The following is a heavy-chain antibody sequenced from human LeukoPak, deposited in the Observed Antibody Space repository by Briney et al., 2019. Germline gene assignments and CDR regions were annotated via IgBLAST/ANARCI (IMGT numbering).Heavy chain of an antibody. CDR3: ARTRIRDAFDI. CDR1: GGSFSGYY. CDR2: INHSGST. V-gene: IGHV4-34*01. J-gene: IGHJ3*02. Sequence: RASETLSLTCAVYGGSFSGYYWSWIRQPPGKGLEWIGEINHSGSTNYNPSLKSRVTISVDTSKNQFSLKLSSVTAADTAVYYCARTRIRDAFDIWGQGTMVTVSS.